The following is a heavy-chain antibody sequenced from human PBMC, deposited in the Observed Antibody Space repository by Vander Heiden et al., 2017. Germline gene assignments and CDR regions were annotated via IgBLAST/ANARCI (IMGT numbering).Heavy chain of an antibody. CDR1: GFTFSNYD. CDR3: ARVKPYYDSRGYYYGAFDI. V-gene: IGHV3-23*01. D-gene: IGHD3-22*01. Sequence: EVQLLESGGGLVQPGGSLRLSCAASGFTFSNYDLSWVRQAPGKGLEWVSSISGSGSSTYYADSVKGRFTISRDDSKNTVYLQMNTLRAEDTAVYYCARVKPYYDSRGYYYGAFDIWGQGTMVTVSS. J-gene: IGHJ3*02. CDR2: ISGSGSST.